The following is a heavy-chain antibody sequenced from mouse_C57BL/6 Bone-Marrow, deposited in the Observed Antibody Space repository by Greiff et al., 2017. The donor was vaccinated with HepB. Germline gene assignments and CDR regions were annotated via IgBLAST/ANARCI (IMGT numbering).Heavy chain of an antibody. CDR3: ARSCYGNYAWFAY. CDR1: GYTFTSYW. Sequence: VQLQQPGAELVRPGSSVKLSCKASGYTFTSYWMDWVKQRPGQGLEWIGNIYPSDSETHYNQKFKDKATLTVDKSSSTAYMQLSSLTSEDSAVYYCARSCYGNYAWFAYWGQGTLGTVSA. CDR2: IYPSDSET. J-gene: IGHJ3*01. V-gene: IGHV1-61*01. D-gene: IGHD2-10*01.